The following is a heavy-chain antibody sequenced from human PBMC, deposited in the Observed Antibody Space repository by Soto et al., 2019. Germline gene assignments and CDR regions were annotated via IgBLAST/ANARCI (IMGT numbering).Heavy chain of an antibody. CDR1: ADTFGSDD. V-gene: IGHV1-46*01. J-gene: IGHJ5*02. D-gene: IGHD3-10*01. Sequence: ASLTVSRRELADTFGSDDTNRVRHDPGQGLEGMGIINPNGGSTRYAQKFQGRVTLTRDTPASTVYMEMRNLRSDDTALYFCARSSGGVYGIIIGGTNWFGPWGQAILVTVSS. CDR3: ARSSGGVYGIIIGGTNWFGP. CDR2: INPNGGST.